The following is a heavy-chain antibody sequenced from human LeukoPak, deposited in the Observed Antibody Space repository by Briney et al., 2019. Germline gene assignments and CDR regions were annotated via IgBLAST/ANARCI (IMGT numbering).Heavy chain of an antibody. Sequence: ASVKVSCKASGYTFTSYDINWVRQATGQGLEWMGWMNPNSGNTGYAQKFQGRVTMTRNTSISTAYMVLSSLRSEDTAVYYCAIRYGDYGEAFDYWGQGTLVTVSS. CDR1: GYTFTSYD. D-gene: IGHD4-17*01. CDR2: MNPNSGNT. CDR3: AIRYGDYGEAFDY. V-gene: IGHV1-8*01. J-gene: IGHJ4*02.